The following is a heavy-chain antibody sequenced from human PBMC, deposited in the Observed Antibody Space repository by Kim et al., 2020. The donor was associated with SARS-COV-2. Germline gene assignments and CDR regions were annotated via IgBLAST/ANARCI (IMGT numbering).Heavy chain of an antibody. CDR1: GFTFSNFV. Sequence: PGGSLRLSCAVSGFTFSNFVMSWVRQVPGKGLEWVSGISGNGGTTYYADSVGGRFTISRDNSKATVYLQMNSLRAEDTAVYYCAKSGTGTTRPLSWGQGTLVTVSS. V-gene: IGHV3-23*01. CDR3: AKSGTGTTRPLS. CDR2: ISGNGGTT. D-gene: IGHD1-1*01. J-gene: IGHJ5*02.